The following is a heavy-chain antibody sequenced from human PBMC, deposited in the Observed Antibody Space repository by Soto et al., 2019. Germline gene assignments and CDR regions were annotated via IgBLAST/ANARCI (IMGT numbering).Heavy chain of an antibody. J-gene: IGHJ4*02. V-gene: IGHV3-74*01. CDR1: GFNFISYG. CDR2: MNSDGSSI. CDR3: AREIATTGLYYFDY. Sequence: GGSLRLSCAASGFNFISYGMHWVRKAPGKGLVWVSRMNSDGSSITYADSVKGRFTISRDSAKNTMYLQVHSLRAEDTAVYYCAREIATTGLYYFDYWGQGTLVTVSS. D-gene: IGHD6-13*01.